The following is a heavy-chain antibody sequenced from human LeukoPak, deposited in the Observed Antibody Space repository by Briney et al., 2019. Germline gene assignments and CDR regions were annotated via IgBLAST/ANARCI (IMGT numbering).Heavy chain of an antibody. J-gene: IGHJ3*02. CDR1: GGSISSGGYS. CDR3: ARGDGSGSCAFDI. Sequence: SETLSLTCAVSGGSISSGGYSWSWIRQPPGKGLEWIGYIYHSGSTYYNPSLKSRVTISVDRSKNQFSLKLSSVTAADTAVYYCARGDGSGSCAFDIWAKGQWSPSLQ. D-gene: IGHD3-10*01. CDR2: IYHSGST. V-gene: IGHV4-30-2*01.